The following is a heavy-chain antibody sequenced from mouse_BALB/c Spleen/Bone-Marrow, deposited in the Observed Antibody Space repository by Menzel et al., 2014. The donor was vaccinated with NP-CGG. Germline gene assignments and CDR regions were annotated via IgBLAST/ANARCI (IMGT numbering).Heavy chain of an antibody. CDR2: ISSGGSYT. D-gene: IGHD2-3*01. Sequence: DVKLQESGGDLVKPGGSLKLSCAASGFTFSNYGMSWVRQTPDKRLEWDATISSGGSYTYYPDSVKGRFTISRDNAKNTLYLQMSSLKSEDTAMYYCARRDGGPMDYWGQGTSVTVSS. V-gene: IGHV5-6*02. CDR3: ARRDGGPMDY. J-gene: IGHJ4*01. CDR1: GFTFSNYG.